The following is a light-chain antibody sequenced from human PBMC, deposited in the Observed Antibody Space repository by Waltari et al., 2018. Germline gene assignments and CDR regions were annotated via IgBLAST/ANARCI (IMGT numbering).Light chain of an antibody. Sequence: DIQMTQSPSSLSASVGDRVTITCRASQSVSSYLNWCQQKPGKAPKLLIYAASSLQSGFPSRFSGSGSGTDFTLTISSLQPEDFATYYCQQSYSTLWTFGQGTKVEIK. CDR3: QQSYSTLWT. J-gene: IGKJ1*01. V-gene: IGKV1-39*01. CDR1: QSVSSY. CDR2: AAS.